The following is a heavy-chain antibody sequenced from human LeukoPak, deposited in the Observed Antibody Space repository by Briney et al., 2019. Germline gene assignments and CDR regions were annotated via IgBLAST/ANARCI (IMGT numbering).Heavy chain of an antibody. CDR2: FDPEDGET. CDR3: ATDLFGPKPNTYCSSTSCYISGY. CDR1: GYTLTELS. V-gene: IGHV1-24*01. D-gene: IGHD2-2*02. Sequence: ASVKVSCKVSGYTLTELSMHWVRPAPGKGLEWMGGFDPEDGETIYAQKFQGRVTMTEDTSTDTAYMELSSLRSEDTAVYYCATDLFGPKPNTYCSSTSCYISGYWGQGTLVTVSS. J-gene: IGHJ4*02.